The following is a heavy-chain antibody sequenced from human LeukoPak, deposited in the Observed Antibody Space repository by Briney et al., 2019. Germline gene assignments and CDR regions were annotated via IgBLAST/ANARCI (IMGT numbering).Heavy chain of an antibody. J-gene: IGHJ4*02. CDR1: GYSFTSYW. CDR3: ARPYSSGWYGVVAFGY. Sequence: KPGESLKISCKGSGYSFTSYWIGWVRQMPGKGLEWMGIIYPGDSDTRYSPSFQGQVTISADKSISTAYLQWSSLKASDTAMYYCARPYSSGWYGVVAFGYWSQGTLVTVSS. V-gene: IGHV5-51*01. CDR2: IYPGDSDT. D-gene: IGHD6-19*01.